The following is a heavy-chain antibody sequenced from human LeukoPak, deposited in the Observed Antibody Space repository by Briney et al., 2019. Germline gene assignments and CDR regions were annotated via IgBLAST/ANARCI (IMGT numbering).Heavy chain of an antibody. Sequence: GGSLRLSCAASGFTFSSYAMSWVRQAPGKGLEWVLAISGSGGSTYYADSVKGRFTISRDNSKNTLYLQMNSLRAEDTAVYYCAKEVLAYCGGDCYSDYWGQGTLVTVSS. D-gene: IGHD2-21*02. CDR3: AKEVLAYCGGDCYSDY. CDR2: ISGSGGST. V-gene: IGHV3-23*01. J-gene: IGHJ4*02. CDR1: GFTFSSYA.